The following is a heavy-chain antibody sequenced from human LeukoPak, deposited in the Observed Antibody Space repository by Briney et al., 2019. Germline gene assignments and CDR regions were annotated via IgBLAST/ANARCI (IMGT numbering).Heavy chain of an antibody. Sequence: SVKVSCKASGGTFSSYAISWVRQAPGQGLEWMGGIIPIFGTANYAQKFQGRVTITADESTSTAYMELSSLRSEDTAVYYCARGSRYCSSTSCSLFDYWGQGTLVTVSS. CDR2: IIPIFGTA. J-gene: IGHJ4*02. V-gene: IGHV1-69*01. D-gene: IGHD2-2*01. CDR3: ARGSRYCSSTSCSLFDY. CDR1: GGTFSSYA.